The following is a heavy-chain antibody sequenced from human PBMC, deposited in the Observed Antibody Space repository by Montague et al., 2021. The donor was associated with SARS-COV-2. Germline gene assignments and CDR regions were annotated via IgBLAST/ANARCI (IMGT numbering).Heavy chain of an antibody. CDR2: ISGSGGST. CDR1: GFTFSSYA. J-gene: IGHJ2*01. V-gene: IGHV3-23*01. D-gene: IGHD3-3*01. Sequence: SLRLSCAASGFTFSSYAMSWVRQAPGKGLEWVSAISGSGGSTYYADSVKGRFTISRDNSKNTLYLQMNSLRAEDTAVYYCAKGSGGTILGVVITYWYFDLWGRGTLVTVSS. CDR3: AKGSGGTILGVVITYWYFDL.